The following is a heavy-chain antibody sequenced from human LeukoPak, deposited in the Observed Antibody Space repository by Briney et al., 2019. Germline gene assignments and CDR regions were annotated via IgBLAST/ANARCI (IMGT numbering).Heavy chain of an antibody. J-gene: IGHJ3*02. V-gene: IGHV3-33*01. D-gene: IGHD4-17*01. CDR2: IWYDGSNK. Sequence: GGSLRLSCAASGFTFSSYGMHWFRQAPGKGLEWVAVIWYDGSNKYYADSVKGRFTISRDNSKNTLYLQMNSLRAEDTAVYYCARGYGDYDAFDIWGQGTMVTVSS. CDR3: ARGYGDYDAFDI. CDR1: GFTFSSYG.